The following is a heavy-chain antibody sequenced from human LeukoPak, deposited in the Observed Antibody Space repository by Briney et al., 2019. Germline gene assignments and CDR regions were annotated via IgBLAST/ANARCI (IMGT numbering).Heavy chain of an antibody. V-gene: IGHV3-30*02. Sequence: GGSLRLSCAASGFTFSSSDMHWVRQAPGKGLEWVAFIRYDGNNKYYADSVKGRLTITRDNSKNTLYLQMNSLRAADTAVYYCAKGVGYSYANDAFDIWGQGTMVTVSS. CDR3: AKGVGYSYANDAFDI. CDR2: IRYDGNNK. D-gene: IGHD5-18*01. J-gene: IGHJ3*02. CDR1: GFTFSSSD.